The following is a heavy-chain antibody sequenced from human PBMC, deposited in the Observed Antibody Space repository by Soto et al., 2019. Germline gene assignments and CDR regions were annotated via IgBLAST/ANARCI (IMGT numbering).Heavy chain of an antibody. V-gene: IGHV4-59*08. CDR3: ARQFYYYYGMDV. CDR1: GGSISSYY. J-gene: IGHJ6*02. Sequence: QVQLQESGPGLVKPSETLSLTCTVSGGSISSYYWSWIRQPPGKGLEWIGYIYYSGSTNYNPSLMSRXXIXVXMSKNQFSLKLSSVTAADTAVYYCARQFYYYYGMDVWGQGTTVTVSS. CDR2: IYYSGST.